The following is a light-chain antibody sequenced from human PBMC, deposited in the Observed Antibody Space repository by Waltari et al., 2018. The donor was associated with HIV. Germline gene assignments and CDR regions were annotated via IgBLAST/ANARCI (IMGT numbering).Light chain of an antibody. CDR2: DVT. CDR3: CSYAGSSTFAV. J-gene: IGLJ2*01. V-gene: IGLV2-23*02. CDR1: SSDVGGYNY. Sequence: QSALTQPASVSGSPGQSITISCTVTSSDVGGYNYVSWYQQHPGNAPKLMIYDVTKRPSGVSKRFSGSKSGNTASLTISGLQAEDEADYYCCSYAGSSTFAVFGGGTKLTVL.